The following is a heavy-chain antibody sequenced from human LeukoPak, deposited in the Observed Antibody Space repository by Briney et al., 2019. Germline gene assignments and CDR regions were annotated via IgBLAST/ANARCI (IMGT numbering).Heavy chain of an antibody. CDR1: GFTFSDYY. Sequence: GGSLRLSCAASGFTFSDYYMSWIRQAPGKGLEWVSYISSSSSYTNYADSVKGRFTISRDNAKNSLYLQMNSLRAEDTAVYYCARGRQVGATYYLDYWGQGTLVTVSS. D-gene: IGHD1-26*01. J-gene: IGHJ4*02. CDR2: ISSSSSYT. CDR3: ARGRQVGATYYLDY. V-gene: IGHV3-11*06.